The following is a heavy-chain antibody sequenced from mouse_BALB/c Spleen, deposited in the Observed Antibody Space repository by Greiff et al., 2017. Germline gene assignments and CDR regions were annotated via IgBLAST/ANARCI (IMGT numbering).Heavy chain of an antibody. V-gene: IGHV5-17*02. Sequence: DVKLVESGGGLVQPGGSRKLSCAASGFTFSDYGMAWVRQAPGKGPEWVAYISSGSSTIYYADTVKGRFTISRDNPKNTLFLQMTSLRSEDTAMYYCGGGYDEDYAMDYWGQGTSVTVSS. CDR3: GGGYDEDYAMDY. D-gene: IGHD2-2*01. J-gene: IGHJ4*01. CDR1: GFTFSDYG. CDR2: ISSGSSTI.